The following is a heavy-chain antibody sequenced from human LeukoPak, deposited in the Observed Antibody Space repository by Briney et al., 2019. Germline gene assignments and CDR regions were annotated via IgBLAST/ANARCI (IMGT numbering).Heavy chain of an antibody. D-gene: IGHD5-18*01. CDR3: AGESYSGIDY. Sequence: PSGTLSLTCAVSGGSISSSNWWSWVRQPPGKGLEWIGSIYHSGSTYYNPSLKSRVTISVDTSKNQFSLKLSSVTAADTAVYYCAGESYSGIDYWGQGTLVTVSS. CDR1: GGSISSSNW. V-gene: IGHV4-4*02. J-gene: IGHJ4*02. CDR2: IYHSGST.